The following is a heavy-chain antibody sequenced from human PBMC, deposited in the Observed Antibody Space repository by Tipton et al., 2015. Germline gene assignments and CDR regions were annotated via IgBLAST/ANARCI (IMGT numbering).Heavy chain of an antibody. D-gene: IGHD3-10*01. Sequence: GLVKPSETLSLTCAVSAYSISSDYYWGWIRQPPGKGLEWIGSISHSGNTYYNPSLKSRVTMSRDTSKNQFSLKLSSVTAADTAVYYCARGHYVSRMDVWGQGTTVTVSS. CDR2: ISHSGNT. CDR1: AYSISSDYY. V-gene: IGHV4-38-2*01. CDR3: ARGHYVSRMDV. J-gene: IGHJ6*02.